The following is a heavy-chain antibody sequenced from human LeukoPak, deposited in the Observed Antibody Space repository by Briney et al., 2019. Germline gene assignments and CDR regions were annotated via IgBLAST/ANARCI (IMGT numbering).Heavy chain of an antibody. Sequence: ASVRVSCKASGYTFSGYYIHWVRQAPGQGLEWMGWINPNNGATKYAQKFQGGVTITRDTSITTFYMEVSSLRSDDAACYCCAGYDWNDVVSALDSWGRGTLVTVSS. V-gene: IGHV1-2*02. CDR2: INPNNGAT. CDR3: AGYDWNDVVSALDS. CDR1: GYTFSGYY. J-gene: IGHJ4*02. D-gene: IGHD1-1*01.